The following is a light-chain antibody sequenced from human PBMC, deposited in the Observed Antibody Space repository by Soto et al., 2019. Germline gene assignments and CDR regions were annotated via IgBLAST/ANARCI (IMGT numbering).Light chain of an antibody. CDR1: SPNIGGNA. CDR2: SNN. V-gene: IGLV1-44*01. Sequence: QTVVTQPPSASGTPGQSVTISCSGSSPNIGGNAVNWYQQLPGTAPKVLIYSNNQRPSGVPDRFSGSKSGTSASLAISGLQSEDEADYYCAAWDDSLNGYVFGTGTKVIVL. CDR3: AAWDDSLNGYV. J-gene: IGLJ1*01.